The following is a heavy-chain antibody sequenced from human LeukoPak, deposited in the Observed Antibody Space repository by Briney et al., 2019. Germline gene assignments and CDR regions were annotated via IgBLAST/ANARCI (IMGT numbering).Heavy chain of an antibody. CDR2: INHNGNVN. CDR3: ARGSSTSYYYYGMDV. CDR1: GFTFSSYW. J-gene: IGHJ6*02. D-gene: IGHD2-2*01. V-gene: IGHV3-7*01. Sequence: PGGSLRLSCAASGFTFSSYWMNWARQAPGKGLEWVASINHNGNVNYYVDSVKGRFTISRDNAKNSLYLQMNSLRAEDTAVYYCARGSSTSYYYYGMDVWGQGTTVTVS.